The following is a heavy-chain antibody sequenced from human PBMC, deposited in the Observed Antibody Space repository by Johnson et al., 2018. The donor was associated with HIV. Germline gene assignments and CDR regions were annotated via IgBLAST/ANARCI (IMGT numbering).Heavy chain of an antibody. Sequence: QVQLVESGGGVVQPGRSLRLSCAASGFTFSNYGMHWVRQAPGKGLEWVAVISYDGSNKYYADSVKGRFTISRDNSKNTLYLQMNSLRAEDTAVYYCAKCVSLYLALWCAFDIWGQGTMVTVSS. V-gene: IGHV3-30*18. J-gene: IGHJ3*02. CDR3: AKCVSLYLALWCAFDI. D-gene: IGHD4/OR15-4a*01. CDR2: ISYDGSNK. CDR1: GFTFSNYG.